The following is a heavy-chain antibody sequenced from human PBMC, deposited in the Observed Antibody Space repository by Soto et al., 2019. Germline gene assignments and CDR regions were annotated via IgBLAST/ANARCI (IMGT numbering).Heavy chain of an antibody. CDR1: GFTFSSYG. Sequence: GGSLRLSCAASGFTFSSYGMHWVRQAPGKGLEWVAVISYDGSNKYYADSVKGRFTISRDNSKNTLYLQMNSLRAEDTAVYYCAKGGHFWSGLLGYWGQGTLVTVSS. CDR3: AKGGHFWSGLLGY. J-gene: IGHJ4*02. V-gene: IGHV3-30*18. CDR2: ISYDGSNK. D-gene: IGHD3-3*02.